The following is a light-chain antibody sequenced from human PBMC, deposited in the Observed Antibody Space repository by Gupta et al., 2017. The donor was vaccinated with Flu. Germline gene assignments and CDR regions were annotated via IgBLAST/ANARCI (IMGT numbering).Light chain of an antibody. Sequence: DIQMTQSPSTLSASVGDGVTITCRASQSISSWLAWYQQKPGKAPKLLIYKASSLESGVPLRFSGSGSGTEFTLTISSLQPDDFATYYCQQYNSYSWTFGQGTKVEIK. CDR3: QQYNSYSWT. CDR1: QSISSW. V-gene: IGKV1-5*03. J-gene: IGKJ1*01. CDR2: KAS.